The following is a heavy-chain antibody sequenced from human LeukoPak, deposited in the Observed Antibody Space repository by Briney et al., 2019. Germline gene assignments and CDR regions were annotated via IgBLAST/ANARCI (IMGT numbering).Heavy chain of an antibody. V-gene: IGHV3-7*05. CDR2: IKPDGSAT. Sequence: GGSLRLSCGASGFTFNSEWMSWVRQAPGEGLEWVAIIKPDGSATSYVDSVKGRFTTSRDNAKNSLSLQMHSLRVEDTGVYYCARGGSMDVWGQGTAVTVSS. J-gene: IGHJ6*02. CDR1: GFTFNSEW. CDR3: ARGGSMDV.